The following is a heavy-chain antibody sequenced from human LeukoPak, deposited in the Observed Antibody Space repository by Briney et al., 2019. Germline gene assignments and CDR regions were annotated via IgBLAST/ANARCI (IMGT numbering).Heavy chain of an antibody. D-gene: IGHD4-17*01. CDR1: RFTFSSYW. J-gene: IGHJ6*02. Sequence: GGSLRLSCAASRFTFSSYWMSWVRQAPGKGLEWVANIKQDGSEKYYVASVKGRFTISRDNARNSLFLQMNSLRAEDTAVYYCARDYGDYYYGMDVWGQGTTVTVSS. CDR3: ARDYGDYYYGMDV. CDR2: IKQDGSEK. V-gene: IGHV3-7*01.